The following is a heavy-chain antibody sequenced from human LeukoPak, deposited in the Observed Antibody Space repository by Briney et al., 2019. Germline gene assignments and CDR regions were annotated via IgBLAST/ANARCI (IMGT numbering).Heavy chain of an antibody. CDR1: GFTFSSYA. CDR3: ARPRTRAAAGRYYFDY. J-gene: IGHJ4*02. V-gene: IGHV3-30*04. Sequence: GGSLRLSCAASGFTFSSYAMHWVRQASGKGLEWVAVISYDGSNKYYADSVKGRFTISRDNSKNTLYLQMNSLRAEDTAVYYCARPRTRAAAGRYYFDYWGQGTLVTVSS. D-gene: IGHD6-13*01. CDR2: ISYDGSNK.